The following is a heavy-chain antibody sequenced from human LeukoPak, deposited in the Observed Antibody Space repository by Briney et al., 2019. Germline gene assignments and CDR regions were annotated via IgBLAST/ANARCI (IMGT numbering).Heavy chain of an antibody. V-gene: IGHV4-34*01. CDR1: GGSYSGYY. J-gene: IGHJ4*02. CDR3: ARRIDY. Sequence: SETLSLTCAVYGGSYSGYYWSWIRQPPGKGLEWIGEINHSGSTNYNPSLKSRVTISVDTSKNQFSLKLSSVTAADTAVYYCARRIDYWGQGTLVTVSS. CDR2: INHSGST.